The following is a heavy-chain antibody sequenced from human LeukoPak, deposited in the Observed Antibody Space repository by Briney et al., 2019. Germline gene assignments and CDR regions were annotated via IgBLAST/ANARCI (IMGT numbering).Heavy chain of an antibody. D-gene: IGHD5-24*01. Sequence: PGGSPRLSCAASGFTFSSYGMPWVRQAPGKGLERVAVIWYDGSNKHYADSVKGRFTISRDNSKNTLYLQINSLRAEDTTVTYCAKQLVQGYYKDVWGKGTTVTVSS. CDR2: IWYDGSNK. V-gene: IGHV3-33*06. CDR3: AKQLVQGYYKDV. CDR1: GFTFSSYG. J-gene: IGHJ6*03.